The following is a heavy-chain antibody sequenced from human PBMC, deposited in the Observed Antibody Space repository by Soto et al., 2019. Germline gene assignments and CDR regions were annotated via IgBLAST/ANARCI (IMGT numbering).Heavy chain of an antibody. J-gene: IGHJ5*02. Sequence: QVQLQESGPGLVKPSQTLSLTCTVSGGSISSGGDYWSWIRQHTGMGLEWIGYIYYSGSTYYNPSLKSRVTISVDTSKNQFSLKLSSVTAADTAVYYCAISTFMGNSPNFNWFDPWGQGTLVTVSS. D-gene: IGHD3-16*01. CDR1: GGSISSGGDY. CDR2: IYYSGST. V-gene: IGHV4-31*03. CDR3: AISTFMGNSPNFNWFDP.